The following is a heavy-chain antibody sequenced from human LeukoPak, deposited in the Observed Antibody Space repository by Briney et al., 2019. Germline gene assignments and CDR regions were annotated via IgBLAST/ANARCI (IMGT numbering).Heavy chain of an antibody. CDR3: ARALSPYSSSWYSPAPHNFYGMDV. Sequence: PGRSLRLSCAASGFTFSSYAMHWVRQAPGKGLEWVAVISYDGSNKYYADSVKGRFTISRDNSKNTLYLQMNSLRAEDTAVYYCARALSPYSSSWYSPAPHNFYGMDVWGQGTTVTVSS. CDR2: ISYDGSNK. J-gene: IGHJ6*02. CDR1: GFTFSSYA. V-gene: IGHV3-30*04. D-gene: IGHD6-13*01.